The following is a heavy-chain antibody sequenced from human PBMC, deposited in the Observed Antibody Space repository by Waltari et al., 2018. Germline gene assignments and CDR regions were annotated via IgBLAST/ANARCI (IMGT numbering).Heavy chain of an antibody. CDR1: GGTFSSYA. D-gene: IGHD6-13*01. J-gene: IGHJ4*02. Sequence: QVQLVQSGAEVKKPGSSVKVSCKASGGTFSSYAISWVRQAPGQGLEWMGGISLIFGTSNCAQNFQGRVTITPDESTSTAYMELSSLRSEDTAVYYCARGGIGSSSPGAYFDYWGQGTLVTVSS. V-gene: IGHV1-69*05. CDR3: ARGGIGSSSPGAYFDY. CDR2: ISLIFGTS.